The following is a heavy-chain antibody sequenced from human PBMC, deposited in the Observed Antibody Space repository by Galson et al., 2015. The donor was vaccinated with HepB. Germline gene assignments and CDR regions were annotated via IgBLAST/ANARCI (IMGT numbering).Heavy chain of an antibody. CDR1: GGTFSSYT. V-gene: IGHV1-69*02. Sequence: SVKVSCKASGGTFSSYTISWVRQAPGQGLEWMGRIIPILGIANYAQKFQGRVTITADKSTSTAYMELSSLRSEDTAVYYCARGAGDSSGYEVVYWGQGTLVTVSS. CDR2: IIPILGIA. J-gene: IGHJ4*02. D-gene: IGHD3-22*01. CDR3: ARGAGDSSGYEVVY.